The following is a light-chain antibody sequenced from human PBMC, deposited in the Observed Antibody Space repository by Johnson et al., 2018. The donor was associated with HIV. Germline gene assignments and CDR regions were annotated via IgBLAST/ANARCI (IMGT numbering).Light chain of an antibody. CDR3: GTWDYSLSGYV. CDR2: ENN. CDR1: SSNIGNNY. Sequence: QSVLTQPPSVSAAPGQKVTISCSGSSSNIGNNYVSWYQQLPGTAPKLLIYENNKRPSGIPDRFSGSKSGTSATLGITGLQTGDEADYYCGTWDYSLSGYVFGSGTKATVL. V-gene: IGLV1-51*02. J-gene: IGLJ1*01.